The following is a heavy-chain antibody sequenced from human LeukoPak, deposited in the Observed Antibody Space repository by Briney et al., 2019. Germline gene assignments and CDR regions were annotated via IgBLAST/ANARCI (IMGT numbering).Heavy chain of an antibody. V-gene: IGHV3-11*05. D-gene: IGHD2-15*01. CDR1: GFSFSDYY. CDR3: AREVGSSRAFDI. CDR2: FDRGRDGK. J-gene: IGHJ3*02. Sequence: KTGESLRLSCAGSGFSFSDYYMAWIPQTPGKGLQRVSFFDRGRDGKAHADSVKGRFTISRDNDKNSLYLLMNSLTAEDTAVYYCAREVGSSRAFDIWGQGTMVTVSS.